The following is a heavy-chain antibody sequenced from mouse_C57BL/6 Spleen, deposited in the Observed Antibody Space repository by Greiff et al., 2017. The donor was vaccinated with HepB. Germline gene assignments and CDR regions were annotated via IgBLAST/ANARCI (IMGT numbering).Heavy chain of an antibody. CDR1: GFTFSSYA. CDR3: ARASITTVVAPDY. Sequence: EVMLVESGGGLVKPGGSLKLSCAASGFTFSSYAMSWVRQTPEKRLEWVATISDGGSYTYYPDNVKGRFTISRDNAKNNLYLQMSHLKSEDTAMYYCARASITTVVAPDYWGQGTTLTVSS. J-gene: IGHJ2*01. CDR2: ISDGGSYT. V-gene: IGHV5-4*03. D-gene: IGHD1-1*01.